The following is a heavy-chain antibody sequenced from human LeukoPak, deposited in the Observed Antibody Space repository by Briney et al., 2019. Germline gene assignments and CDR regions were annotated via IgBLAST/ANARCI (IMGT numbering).Heavy chain of an antibody. CDR2: IRYDGSNK. CDR3: ARAAIPGGYSSSWYVY. Sequence: PGGSLRLSCAASGFTFSSYGMHWVRQAPGKGLEWVAFIRYDGSNKYYADSVKGRFTISRDNSKNTLYLQMNGLRAEDTAVYYCARAAIPGGYSSSWYVYWGQGTLVTVSS. D-gene: IGHD6-13*01. CDR1: GFTFSSYG. J-gene: IGHJ4*02. V-gene: IGHV3-30*02.